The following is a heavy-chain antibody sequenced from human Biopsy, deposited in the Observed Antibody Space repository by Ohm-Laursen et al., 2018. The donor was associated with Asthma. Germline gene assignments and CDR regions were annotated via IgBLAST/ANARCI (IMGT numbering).Heavy chain of an antibody. V-gene: IGHV1-69*01. Sequence: GSSVKVSCKPLGGTFNTYVIGWVRQAPGQGLEWMGGINSVFGTTTYPQKSQDRVTITADDSTSTVYMELSSLRSEDTAVYYCARKAGSCISRTCYSLDFWGQGTLVTVSS. CDR3: ARKAGSCISRTCYSLDF. D-gene: IGHD2-2*01. CDR1: GGTFNTYV. J-gene: IGHJ4*02. CDR2: INSVFGTT.